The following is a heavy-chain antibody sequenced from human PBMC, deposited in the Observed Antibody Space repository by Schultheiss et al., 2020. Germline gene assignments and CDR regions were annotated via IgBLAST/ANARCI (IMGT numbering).Heavy chain of an antibody. V-gene: IGHV3-30-3*01. D-gene: IGHD1-20*01. CDR2: ISYDGSNK. Sequence: GGSLRLSCAASGFTFSSYAMHWVRQAPGKGLEWVAVISYDGSNKYYADSVEGRFTISRDNSKNTVDLQMNSLRAEDTAVYYCGRDSSPPELLSPNWIDYWGQGSLVTVSS. CDR1: GFTFSSYA. CDR3: GRDSSPPELLSPNWIDY. J-gene: IGHJ4*02.